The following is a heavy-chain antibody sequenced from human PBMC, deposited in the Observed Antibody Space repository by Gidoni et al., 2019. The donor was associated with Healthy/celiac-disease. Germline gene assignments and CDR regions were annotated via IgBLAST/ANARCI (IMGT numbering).Heavy chain of an antibody. J-gene: IGHJ6*02. Sequence: QVQLVESGGGVVQPGRSLRLSCAASGFTFSSYGLPWVRQAPGKGLEWVAVIWYDGSNKYYADSVKGRFTISRDNSKNTLYLQMNSLRAEDTAVYYCARGQPNYGSGSYYYYYGMDVWGQGTTVTVSS. CDR1: GFTFSSYG. CDR2: IWYDGSNK. CDR3: ARGQPNYGSGSYYYYYGMDV. D-gene: IGHD3-10*01. V-gene: IGHV3-33*01.